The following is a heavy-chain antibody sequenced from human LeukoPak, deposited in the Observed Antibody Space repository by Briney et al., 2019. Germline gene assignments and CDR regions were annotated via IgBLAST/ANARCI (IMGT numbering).Heavy chain of an antibody. Sequence: GGSLRLSCAASGFTFSSYAMSWVRQAPGKGLEWVSAITNSGGTTYYADSVKGRFTISRDNSKNTLYLQMNSLRAEDTAVYYCAKDPPRVSWPFDYWGQGTLVTVSS. CDR1: GFTFSSYA. CDR3: AKDPPRVSWPFDY. CDR2: ITNSGGTT. V-gene: IGHV3-23*01. D-gene: IGHD3-16*01. J-gene: IGHJ4*02.